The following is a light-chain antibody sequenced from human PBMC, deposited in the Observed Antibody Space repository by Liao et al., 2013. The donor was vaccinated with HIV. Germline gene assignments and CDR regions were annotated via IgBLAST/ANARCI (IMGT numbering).Light chain of an antibody. CDR1: KLGDKY. CDR2: EDT. Sequence: SYELTQPPSVSVSPGQTASVTCSGDKLGDKYVSWYQQRPGQPPILVIYEDTKRPSGIPDRFSGSNSGNTATLTITGSQPMDEADYYCQAWDNYSWVFGRRD. J-gene: IGLJ3*02. CDR3: QAWDNYSWV. V-gene: IGLV3-1*01.